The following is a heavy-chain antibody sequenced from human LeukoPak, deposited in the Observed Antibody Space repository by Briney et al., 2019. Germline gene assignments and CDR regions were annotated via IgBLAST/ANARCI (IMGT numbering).Heavy chain of an antibody. CDR3: ARSDWFDP. V-gene: IGHV3-74*01. Sequence: PGGSLRLSCAASGLTFSSSWMNWVRQPPGKGLVWVSRINGGGTTTTYADSVKGRFTISRDNAKSTLYLQMNSLRDEDTAVYYCARSDWFDPWGQGTLVTVSS. J-gene: IGHJ5*02. CDR2: INGGGTTT. CDR1: GLTFSSSW.